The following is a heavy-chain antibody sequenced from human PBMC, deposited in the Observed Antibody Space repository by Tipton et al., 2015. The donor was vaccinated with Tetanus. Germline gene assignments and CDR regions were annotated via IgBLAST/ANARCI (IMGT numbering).Heavy chain of an antibody. CDR1: GGSVSSGNYY. J-gene: IGHJ6*04. Sequence: TLSLTCTVSGGSVSSGNYYWSWIRQPPGKGLEWIGYFFYSGSTNYNPSLKSRVSMAVGTSKNQFSLQLRSVTAADTAVYYCARGDGYHYYYHMDVWGRGTTVTVSS. CDR2: FFYSGST. D-gene: IGHD1-26*01. V-gene: IGHV4-61*01. CDR3: ARGDGYHYYYHMDV.